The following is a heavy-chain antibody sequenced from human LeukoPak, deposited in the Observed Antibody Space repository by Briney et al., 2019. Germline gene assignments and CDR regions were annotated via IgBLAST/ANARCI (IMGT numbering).Heavy chain of an antibody. CDR2: IRYDGGNK. CDR1: GFTFSSYG. CDR3: AKLSGVDFWSGYYGHLDY. J-gene: IGHJ4*02. Sequence: PGGSLRLSCAASGFTFSSYGMHWVRQAPGKGLEWVAFIRYDGGNKYYADSVKGRFTISRDNSKNTLYLQMNSLRAEDTAVYYCAKLSGVDFWSGYYGHLDYWGQGTLVTVSS. V-gene: IGHV3-30*02. D-gene: IGHD3-3*01.